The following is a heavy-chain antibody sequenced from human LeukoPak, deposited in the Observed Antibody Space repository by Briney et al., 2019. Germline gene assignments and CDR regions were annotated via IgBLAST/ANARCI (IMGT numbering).Heavy chain of an antibody. D-gene: IGHD5-24*01. CDR3: ARGEWLPSLPPFDY. CDR2: INTNTGNP. V-gene: IGHV7-4-1*02. J-gene: IGHJ4*02. CDR1: GYTFTSYA. Sequence: ASVKVSCKASGYTFTSYAMNWVRQAPGQGLEWMGWINTNTGNPTYAQGFTGRFVFSLDTSVSTANLQISSLKAEDTAVYYCARGEWLPSLPPFDYWGQGTLVTVSS.